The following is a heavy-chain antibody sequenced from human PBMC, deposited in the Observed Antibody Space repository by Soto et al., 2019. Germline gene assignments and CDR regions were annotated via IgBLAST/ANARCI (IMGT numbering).Heavy chain of an antibody. CDR3: ERDLGYSSSDYYYYYGMDV. CDR2: TYYRSKWYN. CDR1: GDSVSSNSAA. Sequence: SQTLSLTCAISGDSVSSNSAAWNWIRQSPSRGLEWLGRTYYRSKWYNDYAVSVKSRITINPDTSKNQFSLQLNSVTPEDTAVYYCERDLGYSSSDYYYYYGMDVWGQGTTVTVSS. J-gene: IGHJ6*02. D-gene: IGHD6-6*01. V-gene: IGHV6-1*01.